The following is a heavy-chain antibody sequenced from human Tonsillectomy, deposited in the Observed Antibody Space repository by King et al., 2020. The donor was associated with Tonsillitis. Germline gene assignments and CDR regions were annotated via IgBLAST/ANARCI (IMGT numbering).Heavy chain of an antibody. CDR3: ARNRDYGDYVDF. J-gene: IGHJ4*02. Sequence: VQLQESGPGLVRPSQTLSLICSVSGDSLTSGGYFWGWIRQHPDKGLEWIGSIYHSGPTHHTPSLRSRLFMSVDTSKNQFSLRLTSVTAADTAVYYCARNRDYGDYVDFWGQGTLVAVSS. D-gene: IGHD4-17*01. V-gene: IGHV4-31*03. CDR1: GDSLTSGGYF. CDR2: IYHSGPT.